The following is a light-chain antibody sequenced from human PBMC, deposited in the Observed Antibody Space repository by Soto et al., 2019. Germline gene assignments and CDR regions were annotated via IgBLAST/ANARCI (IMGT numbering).Light chain of an antibody. CDR3: QVWDSGTDHAV. J-gene: IGLJ2*01. CDR1: NIGSQS. Sequence: SYELTQPPSVSVAPGQSARITCGGNNIGSQSVHWYQQKPGQAPVLVVYDDNDRPSGIPERFSGSESGNTATLSITRVGAGDEADYYCQVWDSGTDHAVFGGGTKLTVL. CDR2: DDN. V-gene: IGLV3-21*02.